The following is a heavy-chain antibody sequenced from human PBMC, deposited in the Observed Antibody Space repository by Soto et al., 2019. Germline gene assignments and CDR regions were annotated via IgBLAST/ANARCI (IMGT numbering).Heavy chain of an antibody. CDR1: GLSITDSEMG. D-gene: IGHD6-19*01. J-gene: IGHJ5*02. V-gene: IGHV2-26*01. CDR3: ARRHLAVAVSPWFDP. CDR2: IDSSGEK. Sequence: QVTLKESGPVLVKPTEPLTLRCTVSGLSITDSEMGVSWIRQPPGQPLEWLAHIDSSGEKSYRTFLKSRLAISKDTSKSQIVLTMTNMDPADTVTYYCARRHLAVAVSPWFDPWGQGIPVTVSS.